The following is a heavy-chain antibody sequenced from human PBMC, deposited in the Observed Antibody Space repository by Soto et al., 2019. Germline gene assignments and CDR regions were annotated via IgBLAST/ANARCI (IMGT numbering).Heavy chain of an antibody. D-gene: IGHD1-1*01. CDR2: ISYDGSNK. CDR3: AKPQSGTDAFDI. J-gene: IGHJ3*02. Sequence: QVQLVESGGGVVQPGRSLRLSCAASGFTFSSYGMHWVRQAPGKGLEWVAVISYDGSNKYYADSVKGRFTISRDNSKNTLYLQMNSLRAEDTAVYYCAKPQSGTDAFDIWCQGTMVTVSS. V-gene: IGHV3-30*18. CDR1: GFTFSSYG.